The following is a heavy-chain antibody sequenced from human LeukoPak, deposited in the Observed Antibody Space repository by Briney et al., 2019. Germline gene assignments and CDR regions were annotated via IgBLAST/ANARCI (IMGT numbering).Heavy chain of an antibody. CDR2: IWYDGSNK. Sequence: GRSLRLSCAASGFTFSSYGMHWVRQAPGKGLEWVAVIWYDGSNKYYADSVKGQFTISRDNSKNTLYLQMNSLRAEDTAVYYCARDPSGSGFNWFDPWGQGTLVTVSS. J-gene: IGHJ5*02. V-gene: IGHV3-33*01. CDR1: GFTFSSYG. D-gene: IGHD3-22*01. CDR3: ARDPSGSGFNWFDP.